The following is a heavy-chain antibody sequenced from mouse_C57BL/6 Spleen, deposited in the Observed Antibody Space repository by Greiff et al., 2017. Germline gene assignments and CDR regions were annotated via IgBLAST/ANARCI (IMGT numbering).Heavy chain of an antibody. CDR3: ARGSTVVATD. CDR2: IHPNSGST. Sequence: QVQLQQSGAELVKPGASVKLSCKASGYTFTSYWMHWVKQRPGQGLEWIGMIHPNSGSTNYNEKFKSKATLTVDKSASTAYMQLSSLTSEDSAVYYCARGSTVVATDWGQGTTLTVSS. D-gene: IGHD1-1*01. CDR1: GYTFTSYW. V-gene: IGHV1-64*01. J-gene: IGHJ2*01.